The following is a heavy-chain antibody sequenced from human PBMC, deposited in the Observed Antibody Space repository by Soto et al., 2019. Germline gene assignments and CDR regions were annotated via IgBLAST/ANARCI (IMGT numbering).Heavy chain of an antibody. CDR2: IHYSGST. Sequence: QVQLQESGPGLVKPSQTLSLTCTVSGGSISSGGYYWSWIRQHPGKGLEWIGNIHYSGSTYYNPALKSLVTLSVDTSKNQFSLKLSSVTAAETAVYYCARGVIHWGQRTLDTVSS. CDR3: ARGVIH. CDR1: GGSISSGGYY. V-gene: IGHV4-31*01. J-gene: IGHJ4*02. D-gene: IGHD2-21*01.